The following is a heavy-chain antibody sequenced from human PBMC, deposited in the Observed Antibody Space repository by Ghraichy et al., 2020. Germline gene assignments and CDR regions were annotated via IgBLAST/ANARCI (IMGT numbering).Heavy chain of an antibody. Sequence: SVKVSCKASGGPFNTYAFNWVRQAPGQGLIWMGGIIPFYGTPNYAQRFQGRVTITADESTSTTYMVLSSLRSEDTAIYFCARAHIVIKPDHYYYYMDVWGRGTTVTVSS. CDR3: ARAHIVIKPDHYYYYMDV. D-gene: IGHD2/OR15-2a*01. CDR2: IIPFYGTP. CDR1: GGPFNTYA. V-gene: IGHV1-69*13. J-gene: IGHJ6*03.